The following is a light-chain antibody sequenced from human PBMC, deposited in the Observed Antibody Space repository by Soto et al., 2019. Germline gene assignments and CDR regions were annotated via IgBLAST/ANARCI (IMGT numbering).Light chain of an antibody. J-gene: IGKJ3*01. CDR1: QSVYNN. CDR2: GAS. CDR3: QQYNNWPPVT. V-gene: IGKV3-15*01. Sequence: EIVMTQSPAPLSVSSGERATLSCRASQSVYNNLAWYQQKPGQAPRLLIYGASTRATGIPARFSGSGSGTEFTLTISSLQSEDFAVYFCQQYNNWPPVTFGPGTKVDIK.